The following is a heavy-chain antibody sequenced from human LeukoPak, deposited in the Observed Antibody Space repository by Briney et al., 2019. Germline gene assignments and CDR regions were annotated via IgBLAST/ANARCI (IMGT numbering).Heavy chain of an antibody. Sequence: GGSLRLSCAASGFTFDDFAMHWVRQVPGKGLEWVAVISYDGSNKYYADSVKGRFTISRDNSKNTLYLQMNSLRAEDTAVYYCAKSRGIAVAGTKGGYYFDYWGQGTLVTVSS. D-gene: IGHD6-19*01. CDR3: AKSRGIAVAGTKGGYYFDY. CDR2: ISYDGSNK. J-gene: IGHJ4*02. V-gene: IGHV3-30*18. CDR1: GFTFDDFA.